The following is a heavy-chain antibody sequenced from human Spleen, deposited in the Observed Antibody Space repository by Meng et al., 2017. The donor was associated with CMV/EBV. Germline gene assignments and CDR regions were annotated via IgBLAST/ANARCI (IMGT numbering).Heavy chain of an antibody. D-gene: IGHD3-3*01. Sequence: GESLKISCAASGFTFSSYSISWVRQAPGKGLEWVSIISGYGGTTYYADSVKGRFAISRDDSRDTLYLQMNSLRTEDTAVYYCAKGATPWSGYYVFDYRGQGTLVTVSS. V-gene: IGHV3-23*01. CDR2: ISGYGGTT. CDR3: AKGATPWSGYYVFDY. CDR1: GFTFSSYS. J-gene: IGHJ4*02.